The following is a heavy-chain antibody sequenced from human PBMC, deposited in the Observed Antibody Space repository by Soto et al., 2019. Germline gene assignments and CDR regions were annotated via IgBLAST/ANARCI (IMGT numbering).Heavy chain of an antibody. D-gene: IGHD2-8*01. CDR2: ISGSSSDT. CDR1: GFTFSDYY. V-gene: IGHV3-11*06. CDR3: ASDTCTCYFDW. J-gene: IGHJ4*02. Sequence: GGSLRLSCAASGFTFSDYYTSWVRQPPGKGLEWVSYISGSSSDTKYADSVRGRFTISRDNAKNSLYLQLNSRRAEDTAVDSCASDTCTCYFDWWGKR.